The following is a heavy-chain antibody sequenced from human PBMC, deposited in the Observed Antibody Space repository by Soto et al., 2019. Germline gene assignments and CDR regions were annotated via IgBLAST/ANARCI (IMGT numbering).Heavy chain of an antibody. CDR3: ATGGYCTCTRFYNFFGF. CDR2: IYPGDSDT. Sequence: PGESLRISCNGSGYIFTTYWIGWVRQMPGKGLEWMGIIYPGDSDTRYSPSFQGQVTISADKSINTAYLQWSGLKASDTAMYYFATGGYCTCTRFYNFFGFLGQGTLVTVSS. J-gene: IGHJ4*03. V-gene: IGHV5-51*01. D-gene: IGHD2-2*02. CDR1: GYIFTTYW.